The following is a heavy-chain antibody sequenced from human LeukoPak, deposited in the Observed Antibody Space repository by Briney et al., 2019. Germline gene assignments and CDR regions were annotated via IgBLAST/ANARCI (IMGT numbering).Heavy chain of an antibody. D-gene: IGHD3-10*01. V-gene: IGHV3-21*01. CDR1: GFTFSSFT. CDR2: ISSTSTYV. CDR3: ARDYYGSGSSLLNWFDA. Sequence: GGSLRLSCAASGFTFSSFTMNWVRQAPGKGREWVSSISSTSTYVHYADSVKGRFTISRDNAKNSLYLQMNSLRAEDTAVYYCARDYYGSGSSLLNWFDAWGQGTLVTVSS. J-gene: IGHJ5*02.